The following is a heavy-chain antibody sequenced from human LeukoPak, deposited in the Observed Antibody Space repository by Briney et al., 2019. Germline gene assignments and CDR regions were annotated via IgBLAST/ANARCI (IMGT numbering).Heavy chain of an antibody. CDR2: IKQDGSEK. CDR1: GFTFSSYW. Sequence: GGSLRLSCAASGFTFSSYWMSWVRQAPGKGLEWVANIKQDGSEKCYVDSVKGRFTISRDNAKNTLYLQMNSLRAEDTAVYYCARGGGYYVFWCGYCRACYFVYWGQAALV. CDR3: ARGGGYYVFWCGYCRACYFVY. D-gene: IGHD3-3*01. J-gene: IGHJ4*02. V-gene: IGHV3-7*01.